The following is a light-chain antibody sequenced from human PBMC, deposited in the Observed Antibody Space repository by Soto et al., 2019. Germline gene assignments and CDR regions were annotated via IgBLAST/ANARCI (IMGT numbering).Light chain of an antibody. CDR1: QGISSY. Sequence: DIQLTQSPSFLSASVGDRVTITCRASQGISSYLGWYQQKPGKAPKLLSYAASTLQSGVPSRFSGSGSGTEFTLTISSLQPEDFATYYCQQLNNYPITFGQGTRLEIK. V-gene: IGKV1-9*01. CDR2: AAS. CDR3: QQLNNYPIT. J-gene: IGKJ5*01.